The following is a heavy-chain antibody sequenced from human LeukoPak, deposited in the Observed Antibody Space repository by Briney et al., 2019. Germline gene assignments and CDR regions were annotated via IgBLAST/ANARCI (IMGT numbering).Heavy chain of an antibody. CDR1: GFTFSGFA. CDR2: ISGSGDNT. D-gene: IGHD2/OR15-2a*01. V-gene: IGHV3-23*01. Sequence: GGSLRLSCAASGFTFSGFAMSWGRRTPGKGLEWVSGISGSGDNTLYAASVKGRFTISRDNSKNTLYLEMNRLRAEDTAIYYCAKMKGHPLPKYYMDVWGQGTTVTVSS. CDR3: AKMKGHPLPKYYMDV. J-gene: IGHJ6*01.